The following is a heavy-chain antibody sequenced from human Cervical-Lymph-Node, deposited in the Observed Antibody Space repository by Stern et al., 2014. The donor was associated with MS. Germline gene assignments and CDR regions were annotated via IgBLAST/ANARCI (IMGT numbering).Heavy chain of an antibody. CDR1: GFNFSAYY. Sequence: VQLVESGGDLVKPGGSLRLSCAASGFNFSAYYMNWIRQAPGKGLEWLSYISTHGSTIYYADSVKSRFIISRDNAKQSLYLQMNSLRAEDTAVYYCARGLPSFWGQGTLVTVSP. CDR2: ISTHGSTI. J-gene: IGHJ4*02. D-gene: IGHD1-26*01. CDR3: ARGLPSF. V-gene: IGHV3-11*01.